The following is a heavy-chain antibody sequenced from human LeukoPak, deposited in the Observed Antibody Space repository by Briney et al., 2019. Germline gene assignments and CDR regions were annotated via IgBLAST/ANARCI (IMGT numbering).Heavy chain of an antibody. CDR2: INPSGGST. D-gene: IGHD2-15*01. CDR3: ARGVVAPAKAFDI. V-gene: IGHV1-46*01. CDR1: GYTFTSYY. Sequence: ASVKVSCKASGYTFTSYYMHWVRQAPGQGLEWMGIINPSGGSTSYAQKFQGRVTITADESTSTAYMEPSSLRSEDTAVYYCARGVVAPAKAFDIWGQGTMVTVSS. J-gene: IGHJ3*02.